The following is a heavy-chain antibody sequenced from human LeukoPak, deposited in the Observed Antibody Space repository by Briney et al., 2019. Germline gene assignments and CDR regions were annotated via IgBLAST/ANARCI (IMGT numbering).Heavy chain of an antibody. V-gene: IGHV3-74*01. CDR2: LGYDGRGT. D-gene: IGHD1-1*01. Sequence: GGSLRLSCAASGFTFNNYAMHWVRQAPGKGLEWVSRLGYDGRGTNYADSVKGRFTISRDNAKNILYLQMNSLRANDTALYYCARDGFVGPETAYLDYWGQGTLVTVSS. J-gene: IGHJ4*01. CDR1: GFTFNNYA. CDR3: ARDGFVGPETAYLDY.